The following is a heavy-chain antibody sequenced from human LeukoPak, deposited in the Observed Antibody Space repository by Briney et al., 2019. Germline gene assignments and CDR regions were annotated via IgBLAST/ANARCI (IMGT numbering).Heavy chain of an antibody. V-gene: IGHV3-23*01. CDR3: ARSGYETSIAVANDGVDY. CDR2: ISGSGGST. Sequence: TGGSLRLSCAASGFTFSSYAMSWVRQAPGKGLEWVSAISGSGGSTYYADSVKGRFTISRDNSKNTLYLQMNSLRAEDTAVYYCARSGYETSIAVANDGVDYWGQGTLVTVSS. D-gene: IGHD6-19*01. J-gene: IGHJ4*02. CDR1: GFTFSSYA.